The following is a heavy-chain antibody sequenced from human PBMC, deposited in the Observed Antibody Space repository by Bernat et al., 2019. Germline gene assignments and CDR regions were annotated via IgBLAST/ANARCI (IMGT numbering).Heavy chain of an antibody. D-gene: IGHD3-3*01. Sequence: QVQLQQWGAGLLKPSETLSLTCAVYGGSFSGYYWSWIRQPPGKGLEWIGEINHSGSTNYNPSLKSRVTISVDTSKNQFSLKLSSVTAADTAVYYCARVFWSGYSRYYYYYMDVWGKGTTVTVSS. CDR1: GGSFSGYY. CDR3: ARVFWSGYSRYYYYYMDV. CDR2: INHSGST. J-gene: IGHJ6*03. V-gene: IGHV4-34*01.